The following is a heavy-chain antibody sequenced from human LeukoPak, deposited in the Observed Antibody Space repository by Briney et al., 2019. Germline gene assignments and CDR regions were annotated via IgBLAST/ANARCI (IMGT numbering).Heavy chain of an antibody. V-gene: IGHV4-34*01. CDR2: INDSGNT. CDR1: GFTVSSNY. Sequence: GSLRLSCAASGFTVSSNYMSWIRQPPGKGLEWIGEINDSGNTDYNPSLKTRVTISVDTSKNQFSLKLSSVTAADTAVFYCARIRRTRRPGYYVSAGAFDIWGQGTVVTVSS. D-gene: IGHD3-3*01. CDR3: ARIRRTRRPGYYVSAGAFDI. J-gene: IGHJ3*02.